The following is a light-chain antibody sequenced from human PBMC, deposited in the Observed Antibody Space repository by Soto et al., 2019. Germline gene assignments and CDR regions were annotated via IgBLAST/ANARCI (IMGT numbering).Light chain of an antibody. J-gene: IGKJ1*01. CDR2: GAS. CDR3: QQYGSAPWT. Sequence: DIVLTQSPGTLSLSPGERVTLSCRASQSVSSSYLVWYQQKPGQAPRLLIYGASSRAAGIPDRFSGSGSGTDFTLTISRLEPEDFAVYYCQQYGSAPWTFGQGTKVEIK. V-gene: IGKV3-20*01. CDR1: QSVSSSY.